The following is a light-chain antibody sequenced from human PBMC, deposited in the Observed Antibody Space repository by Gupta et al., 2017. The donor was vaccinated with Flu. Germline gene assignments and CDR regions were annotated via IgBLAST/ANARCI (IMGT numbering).Light chain of an antibody. Sequence: DIKMTQSPSSLSASVGDRVTITCRASQSISNYLNWYQKKPGTAPNLLIYAASSLQSGVPSRFSGSGAGRDGIPIISSMLPEDGATDYCGQQDSTSPTFGQGTKVEV. V-gene: IGKV1-39*01. CDR2: AAS. CDR1: QSISNY. CDR3: GQQDSTSPT. J-gene: IGKJ1*01.